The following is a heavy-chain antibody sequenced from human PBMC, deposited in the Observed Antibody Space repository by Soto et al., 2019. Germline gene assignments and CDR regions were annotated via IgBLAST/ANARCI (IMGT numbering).Heavy chain of an antibody. J-gene: IGHJ3*02. D-gene: IGHD2-15*01. CDR1: ADSVSGYY. Sequence: PSEARSVMCRVSADSVSGYYWSGSGQPPGKGLEWIGYIYYSGSTNYNPSLKRRVTISVDTSKNQFSLKLSSVTAADTAMYYCARLYCSGGTCDAFDIWGQGTMVTVSS. CDR3: ARLYCSGGTCDAFDI. CDR2: IYYSGST. V-gene: IGHV4-59*02.